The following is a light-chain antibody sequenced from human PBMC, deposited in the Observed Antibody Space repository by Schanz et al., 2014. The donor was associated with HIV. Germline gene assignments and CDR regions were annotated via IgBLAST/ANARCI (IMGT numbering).Light chain of an antibody. CDR1: QTIGRL. CDR2: QAS. V-gene: IGKV1-5*03. CDR3: QQYNDDSCT. J-gene: IGKJ2*02. Sequence: IQMTQSPSTVSASVGDRVTITCRASQTIGRLLAWYQQKPGTAPVLLIYQASTLETGVPSRFSGSGSGTQFTLTISSLQPDDFATYYCQQYNDDSCTFGQGTKLDFK.